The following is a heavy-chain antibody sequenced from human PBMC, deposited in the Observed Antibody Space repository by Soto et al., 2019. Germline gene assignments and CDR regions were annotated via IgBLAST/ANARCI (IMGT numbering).Heavy chain of an antibody. V-gene: IGHV4-39*01. J-gene: IGHJ5*02. D-gene: IGHD2-2*01. Sequence: SETLSLTGTVSGGSISSSSYYGGWIRQPPGKGLEWIGSIYYSGSTYYNPSLKSRVTIPVDTSKNQFSLKLSSVTAADTAVYYCASSKASGNWFDPWGQGTLVTSPQ. CDR2: IYYSGST. CDR1: GGSISSSSYY. CDR3: ASSKASGNWFDP.